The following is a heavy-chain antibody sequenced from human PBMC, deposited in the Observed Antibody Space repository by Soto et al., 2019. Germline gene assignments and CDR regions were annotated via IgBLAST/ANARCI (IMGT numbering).Heavy chain of an antibody. CDR1: GGSISSGGYY. Sequence: SETLSLTCTVSGGSISSGGYYWSWIRQHPGKGLEWIGYIYYSGSTYYNPSLKSRVTISVDTSKNQFSLKLSSVTAADTAVYYCARDFPYDSSGTPGYWGHGTLVTVSS. J-gene: IGHJ4*01. D-gene: IGHD3-22*01. V-gene: IGHV4-31*03. CDR3: ARDFPYDSSGTPGY. CDR2: IYYSGST.